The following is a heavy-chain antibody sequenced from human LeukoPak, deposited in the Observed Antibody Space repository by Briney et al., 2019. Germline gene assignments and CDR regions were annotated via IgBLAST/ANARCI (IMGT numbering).Heavy chain of an antibody. J-gene: IGHJ4*02. D-gene: IGHD6-6*01. V-gene: IGHV4-39*01. Sequence: SETLSLTCTVSGGSISGSNFYWGWVRRPPGKGLEWIGNIFYSGSTYYNPSLKSRVTISVDTSKNQFSLRLNSVTAADTAVYYCAHTARMYSSAFSWGQGTLVTVSS. CDR1: GGSISGSNFY. CDR2: IFYSGST. CDR3: AHTARMYSSAFS.